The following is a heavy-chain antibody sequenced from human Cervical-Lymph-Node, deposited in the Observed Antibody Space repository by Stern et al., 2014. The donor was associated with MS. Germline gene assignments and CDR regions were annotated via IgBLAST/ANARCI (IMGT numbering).Heavy chain of an antibody. CDR3: ATAPPRGYTYGNFDY. V-gene: IGHV5-51*03. D-gene: IGHD5-18*01. CDR2: IYPGDSDT. Sequence: EVQLVQSGTEVKKPGESLKISCKGSGYSFSNYWIGWVRQMPGIGLEWIGIIYPGDSDTRYSQACQSQVNHTAEKSINTAYLQWSSLKASDTAFYYCATAPPRGYTYGNFDYWGQGTLVTVSS. J-gene: IGHJ4*02. CDR1: GYSFSNYW.